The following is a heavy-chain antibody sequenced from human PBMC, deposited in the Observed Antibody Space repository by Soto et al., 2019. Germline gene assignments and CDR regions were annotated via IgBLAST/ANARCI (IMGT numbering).Heavy chain of an antibody. Sequence: QVQLQESGPGLVKPSQTLSLTCTVSGGSISSGDYHWSWIRQPPGKGLEWIGYIYYTGSTYYNPSLKSRVTISVDTSNNQFSLRLSSVTAADTAVYYCARERVASCDRNADGTYWGQGTLVTVSS. D-gene: IGHD5-12*01. CDR2: IYYTGST. CDR1: GGSISSGDYH. V-gene: IGHV4-30-4*01. J-gene: IGHJ4*02. CDR3: ARERVASCDRNADGTY.